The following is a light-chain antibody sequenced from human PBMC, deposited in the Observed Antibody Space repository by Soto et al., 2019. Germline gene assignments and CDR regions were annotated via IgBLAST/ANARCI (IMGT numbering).Light chain of an antibody. V-gene: IGLV2-14*01. CDR1: SSDVGGYSY. CDR2: EVS. CDR3: ASWDDNLNGGV. J-gene: IGLJ3*02. Sequence: QSALTQPASVSGSPGQSITISCTGTSSDVGGYSYVSWYQQHPGKTPKLMIYEVSNRPSGVSHRFSGSKSGNTASLTISGLQTEDEADYYCASWDDNLNGGVFGGGTKLTVL.